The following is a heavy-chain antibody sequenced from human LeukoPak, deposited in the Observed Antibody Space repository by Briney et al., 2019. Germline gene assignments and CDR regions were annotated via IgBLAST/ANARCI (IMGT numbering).Heavy chain of an antibody. D-gene: IGHD6-13*01. J-gene: IGHJ4*02. CDR3: ASVPSSNWYAFDY. V-gene: IGHV4-34*01. Sequence: SETLSLTCAVYGGSFSGYYWSWIRQPPGKGLEWIGEINHSGSTNYNPSLKSRVTISVDTSKNQFSLKLSSVTAADTAVYYCASVPSSNWYAFDYWGQGTLVTVSS. CDR1: GGSFSGYY. CDR2: INHSGST.